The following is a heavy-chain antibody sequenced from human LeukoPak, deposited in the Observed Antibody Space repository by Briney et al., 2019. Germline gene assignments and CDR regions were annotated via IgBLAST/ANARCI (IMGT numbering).Heavy chain of an antibody. V-gene: IGHV4-61*02. Sequence: PSQTLSLTCIVSGGSISSGSYYWSWIRQPAGKGLEWIGRIYTSGSTNYNPSLKSRVTISVDTSKNQFSLKLSSVTAADTAVYYCASGQLTFDYWGQGTLVTVSS. CDR3: ASGQLTFDY. CDR2: IYTSGST. J-gene: IGHJ4*02. D-gene: IGHD4/OR15-4a*01. CDR1: GGSISSGSYY.